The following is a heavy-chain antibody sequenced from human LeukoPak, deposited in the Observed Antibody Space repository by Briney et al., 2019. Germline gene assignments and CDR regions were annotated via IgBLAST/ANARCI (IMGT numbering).Heavy chain of an antibody. J-gene: IGHJ4*02. CDR1: GFTSSDYY. CDR2: ISSSSSYT. V-gene: IGHV3-11*06. D-gene: IGHD5-18*01. Sequence: GGSLRLSCAASGFTSSDYYMSWIRQAPGKGLEWVSYISSSSSYTNYADSVKGRFTISRDNAKNSLYLQMNSLRAKDTAAYYCARVNSFGFDYWGQGTLVTVSS. CDR3: ARVNSFGFDY.